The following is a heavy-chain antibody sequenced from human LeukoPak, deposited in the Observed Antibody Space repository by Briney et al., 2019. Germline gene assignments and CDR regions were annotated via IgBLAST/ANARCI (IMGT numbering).Heavy chain of an antibody. J-gene: IGHJ4*02. CDR2: IYTSGST. V-gene: IGHV4-4*09. Sequence: SETLSLTCTVSGGSISSYYWSWIRQPPGKGLEWIGYIYTSGSTNYNPSLKSRVTISVDTSKNQFSLKLGSVTAADTAVYYCARLAVAGTRYYFDYWGQGTLVTVSS. CDR3: ARLAVAGTRYYFDY. D-gene: IGHD6-19*01. CDR1: GGSISSYY.